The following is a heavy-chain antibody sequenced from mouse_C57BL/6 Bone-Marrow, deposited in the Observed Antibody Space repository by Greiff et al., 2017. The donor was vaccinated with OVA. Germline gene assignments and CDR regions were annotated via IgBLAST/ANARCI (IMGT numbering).Heavy chain of an antibody. V-gene: IGHV5-4*01. CDR1: GFTFSSYA. D-gene: IGHD2-4*01. Sequence: EVHLVESGGGLVKPGGSLKLSCAASGFTFSSYAMSWVRQTPEKRLEWVATISDGGSYTYYPDNVKGRFTISRDNAKNNLYLQMSHLQSEDTAMYYCAREGDYDYDIDFFFAYWGQGTLVTVSA. J-gene: IGHJ3*01. CDR3: AREGDYDYDIDFFFAY. CDR2: ISDGGSYT.